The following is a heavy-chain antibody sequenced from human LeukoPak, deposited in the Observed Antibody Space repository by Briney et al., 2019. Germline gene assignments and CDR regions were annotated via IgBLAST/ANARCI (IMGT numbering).Heavy chain of an antibody. Sequence: GASVKVSCKASGYTFTSYGISWVRQAPGQGLEWMGWISAYNGNTNYAQKLQGRVIMTTDTSTSTAYMELRSLRSDDTAVYYCARDHSLVAVAGNGPDAFDIWGQGTMVTVSS. CDR2: ISAYNGNT. D-gene: IGHD6-19*01. CDR1: GYTFTSYG. V-gene: IGHV1-18*01. CDR3: ARDHSLVAVAGNGPDAFDI. J-gene: IGHJ3*02.